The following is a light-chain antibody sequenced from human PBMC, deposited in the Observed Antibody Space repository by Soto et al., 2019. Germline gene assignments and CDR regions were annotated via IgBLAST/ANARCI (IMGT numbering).Light chain of an antibody. CDR1: QSINSNS. Sequence: EIVLTQSPGTLSLSPGEGATVSCRGSQSINSNSLVWYQRKFGQAPKLLIYNTPSRATGIPDRFSGSGSATDFTLSISRLEPEDVAVYYCQHYGGSFIFGPGTKVDFK. CDR2: NTP. J-gene: IGKJ3*01. V-gene: IGKV3-20*01. CDR3: QHYGGSFI.